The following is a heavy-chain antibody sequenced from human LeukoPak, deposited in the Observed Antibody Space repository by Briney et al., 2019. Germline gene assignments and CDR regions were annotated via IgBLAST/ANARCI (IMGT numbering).Heavy chain of an antibody. Sequence: GASVKVSCKASGYTFTSYYMHWVRQAPGQGLEWMGIINPSGGSTSYAQKFQGRATMTRDMSTSTVYMELSSLRSEDTAVYYCARGRGVVNDAFDIWGQGTMVTVSS. CDR3: ARGRGVVNDAFDI. D-gene: IGHD2-15*01. V-gene: IGHV1-46*01. CDR2: INPSGGST. CDR1: GYTFTSYY. J-gene: IGHJ3*02.